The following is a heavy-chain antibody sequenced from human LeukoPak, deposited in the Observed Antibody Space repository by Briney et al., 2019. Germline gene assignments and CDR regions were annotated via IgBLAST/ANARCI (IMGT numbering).Heavy chain of an antibody. V-gene: IGHV1-18*03. J-gene: IGHJ3*02. CDR2: ISAYNGNT. CDR1: GYTFTSYG. D-gene: IGHD2-15*01. Sequence: GASVKVSCKASGYTFTSYGISWVRQAPGQGLEWMGWISAYNGNTNYAQKLQGRVTITRDTSASTAYMELSSLRSEDMAVYYCARDQGGSGAFDIWGQGTMVTVSS. CDR3: ARDQGGSGAFDI.